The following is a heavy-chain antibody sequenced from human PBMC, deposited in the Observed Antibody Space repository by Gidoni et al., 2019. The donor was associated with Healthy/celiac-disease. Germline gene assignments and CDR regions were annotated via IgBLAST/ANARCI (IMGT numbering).Heavy chain of an antibody. D-gene: IGHD3-16*02. CDR1: VYSISSGYY. CDR3: ARVHYGYVWRSYRDNWFDP. J-gene: IGHJ5*02. CDR2: IYHSGST. Sequence: GPGLVKLSETLSLTCTVSVYSISSGYYWGWIRQPPRKGLEWIGSIYHSGSTYYNPSLKSLVTISVDTSNNQFSLKLSCVTAADTAVYYCARVHYGYVWRSYRDNWFDPWGQGTMVTVSS. V-gene: IGHV4-38-2*02.